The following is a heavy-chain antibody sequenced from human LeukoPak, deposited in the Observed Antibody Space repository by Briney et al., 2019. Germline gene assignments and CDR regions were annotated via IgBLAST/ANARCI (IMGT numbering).Heavy chain of an antibody. Sequence: ASVKVSCKASGYTFTCYGISWVRQAPGQGLEWMGWISAYNGNTNYAQKLQGRVTMTTDTSTSTAYMELRSLRSDDTAVYYCARDWSGYDYNWFDPWGQGTLVTVSS. CDR1: GYTFTCYG. V-gene: IGHV1-18*01. CDR2: ISAYNGNT. CDR3: ARDWSGYDYNWFDP. D-gene: IGHD5-12*01. J-gene: IGHJ5*02.